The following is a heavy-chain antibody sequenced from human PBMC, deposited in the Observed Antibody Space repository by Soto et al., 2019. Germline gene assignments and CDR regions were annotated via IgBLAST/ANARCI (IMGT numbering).Heavy chain of an antibody. D-gene: IGHD2-21*02. CDR1: GFTFRRYW. Sequence: EVQLVESGGDLVQPGGSLRLSCAASGFTFRRYWMHWVRQDPEKGLVWVSRINGVVISTSYADSVKGRFTISRDNAKDTLYLHMNSLGAEDTAVYYCARFSQGTYWRGGHCYSDYWGQGTLVTVSS. CDR3: ARFSQGTYWRGGHCYSDY. J-gene: IGHJ4*02. CDR2: INGVVIST. V-gene: IGHV3-74*01.